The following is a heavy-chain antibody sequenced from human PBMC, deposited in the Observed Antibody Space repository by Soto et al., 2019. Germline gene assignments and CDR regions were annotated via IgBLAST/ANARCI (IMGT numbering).Heavy chain of an antibody. CDR3: ASSSSGITGTTFVGRPLVGNWFDP. CDR1: GGSISSGDYY. Sequence: SDTLSLTCTVSGGSISSGDYYWSWIRQPPGKGLEWIGFIYYSGGTYYNPSLKSRVTMSIDTSKNQFSLKLSSVTAADTAVYYCASSSSGITGTTFVGRPLVGNWFDPWGQGTLVTVSS. D-gene: IGHD1-7*01. CDR2: IYYSGGT. J-gene: IGHJ5*02. V-gene: IGHV4-30-4*02.